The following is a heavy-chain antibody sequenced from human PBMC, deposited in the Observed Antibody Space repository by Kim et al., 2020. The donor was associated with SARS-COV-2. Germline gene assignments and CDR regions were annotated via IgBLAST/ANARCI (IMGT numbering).Heavy chain of an antibody. Sequence: GGSLRLSCTASGFTCSNYDMSGVRQAPGKGLEWVASIIGSDGSTYYADFLKCRFTISRDNSKNTLYVQMNTLRAEDTAMYYYAIDMMYIIVWFDSCSQGT. CDR1: GFTCSNYD. CDR2: IIGSDGST. J-gene: IGHJ5*01. V-gene: IGHV3-23*01. D-gene: IGHD2-8*01. CDR3: AIDMMYIIVWFDS.